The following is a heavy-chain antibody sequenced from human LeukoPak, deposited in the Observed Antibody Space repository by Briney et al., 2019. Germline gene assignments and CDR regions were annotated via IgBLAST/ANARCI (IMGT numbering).Heavy chain of an antibody. J-gene: IGHJ4*02. Sequence: GGSLRVSCASSGFSVTDYFMAGVRQAAGKGLQWFSHIDLGCFTGDADSVKGRVTVSRHPSRYILYPQMTRLRADDKAMYYCARRRESTMIFDFWGEGTLLTVPS. CDR3: ARRRESTMIFDF. CDR2: IDLGCFT. D-gene: IGHD3-22*01. V-gene: IGHV3-53*01. CDR1: GFSVTDYF.